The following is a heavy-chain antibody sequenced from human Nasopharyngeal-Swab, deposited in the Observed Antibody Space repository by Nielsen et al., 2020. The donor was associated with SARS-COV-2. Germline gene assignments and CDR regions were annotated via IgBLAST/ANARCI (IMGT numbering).Heavy chain of an antibody. CDR1: GGSISSGGYY. CDR3: ATHGADSGSYRDAFDI. Sequence: LRLSCTVSGGSISSGGYYWSWIRQHPGKGLEWIRYIYYSGSTYYNPSLKSRVTISVDTSKNQFSLKLSSVTAADTAVYYCATHGADSGSYRDAFDIWGQGTMVTVSS. CDR2: IYYSGST. D-gene: IGHD1-26*01. J-gene: IGHJ3*02. V-gene: IGHV4-31*03.